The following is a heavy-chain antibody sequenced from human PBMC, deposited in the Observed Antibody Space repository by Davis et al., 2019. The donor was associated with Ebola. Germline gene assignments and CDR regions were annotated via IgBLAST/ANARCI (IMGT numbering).Heavy chain of an antibody. CDR3: TTGLLWFREGYYYYGMDV. Sequence: SVTVSRQASGGTFSSYAISWVRQAPGQGREWMGGIIPIFGTANYAQKFQGRVTITADESTSTAYMELSSLRSEDTAVYYCTTGLLWFREGYYYYGMDVWGQGTTVTVSS. CDR1: GGTFSSYA. J-gene: IGHJ6*02. V-gene: IGHV1-69*13. D-gene: IGHD3-10*01. CDR2: IIPIFGTA.